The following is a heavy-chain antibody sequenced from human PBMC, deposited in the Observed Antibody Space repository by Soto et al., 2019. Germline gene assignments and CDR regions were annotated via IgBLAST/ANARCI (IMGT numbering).Heavy chain of an antibody. CDR1: GFTFSSYG. J-gene: IGHJ4*02. CDR3: AKDLSDYGDYTFDY. V-gene: IGHV3-30*18. Sequence: QVQLVESGGGVVQPGRSLRLSCAASGFTFSSYGMHWVRQAPGKGLEGVAVISYDGSSKYYADSVKGRFTISRDNSKNTLYLQMNSLRAEDTAVYYCAKDLSDYGDYTFDYWGQGTLVTVSS. D-gene: IGHD4-17*01. CDR2: ISYDGSSK.